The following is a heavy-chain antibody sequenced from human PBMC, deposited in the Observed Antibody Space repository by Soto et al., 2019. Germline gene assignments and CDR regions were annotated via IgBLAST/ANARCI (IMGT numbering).Heavy chain of an antibody. CDR1: GYTFTGYY. J-gene: IGHJ6*02. D-gene: IGHD6-19*01. V-gene: IGHV1-2*02. Sequence: QVQLVQSGAEVKKPGASVKVSCKASGYTFTGYYMHWVRQAPGQGLEWMGWINPNSGGTNYAQKFQGRVTMTRDTSIRTAYMELSRLRSDDTAVYYCAREIAVAADYYYGMDVWGQGTTVTVSS. CDR3: AREIAVAADYYYGMDV. CDR2: INPNSGGT.